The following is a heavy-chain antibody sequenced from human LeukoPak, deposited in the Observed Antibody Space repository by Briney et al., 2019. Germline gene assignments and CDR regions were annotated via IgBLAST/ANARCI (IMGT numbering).Heavy chain of an antibody. V-gene: IGHV1-69*06. CDR2: IIPIFGTA. D-gene: IGHD3-22*01. CDR1: GGTFCSYA. CDR3: ARAEKITMIVADAFDI. Sequence: ASVKVSCRASGGTFCSYAISWVRQAPGQGLEWMGGIIPIFGTANYAQKFQGRVTITADKSTSTAYMELSSLRSEDTAVYYCARAEKITMIVADAFDIWGQGTMVTVSS. J-gene: IGHJ3*02.